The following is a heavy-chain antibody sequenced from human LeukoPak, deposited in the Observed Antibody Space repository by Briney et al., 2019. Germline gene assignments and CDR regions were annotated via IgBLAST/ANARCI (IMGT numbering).Heavy chain of an antibody. Sequence: KPSETLSLTCTVSGGSISSSSYYWGWIRQPPGKGLEWIGSIYYSGSTYYNPSLKSRVTISVDTSKNQFSLKLSSVTAADTAVYYCARGGNYDRKERNWFDPWGQGTLVTVSS. J-gene: IGHJ5*02. CDR2: IYYSGST. V-gene: IGHV4-39*07. CDR1: GGSISSSSYY. CDR3: ARGGNYDRKERNWFDP. D-gene: IGHD3-22*01.